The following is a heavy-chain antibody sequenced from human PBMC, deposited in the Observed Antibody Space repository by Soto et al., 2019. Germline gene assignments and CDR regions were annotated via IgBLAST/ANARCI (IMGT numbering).Heavy chain of an antibody. D-gene: IGHD2-2*01. CDR1: GGSFSGYY. V-gene: IGHV4-34*01. CDR3: ARERRVVPAAMSMKRYYFDY. J-gene: IGHJ4*02. CDR2: INHSGST. Sequence: QVQLQQWGAGLLKPSETLSLTCAVYGGSFSGYYWSWIRQPPGKGLEWIGEINHSGSTNYNPSLNSRVTISVDTSKNQFSLKLSSVTAADTAVYYCARERRVVPAAMSMKRYYFDYWGQGTLVTVSS.